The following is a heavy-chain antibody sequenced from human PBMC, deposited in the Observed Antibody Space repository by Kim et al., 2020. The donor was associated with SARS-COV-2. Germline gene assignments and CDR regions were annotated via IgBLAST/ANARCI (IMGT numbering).Heavy chain of an antibody. CDR1: GGSISSGGYY. V-gene: IGHV4-31*03. J-gene: IGHJ6*02. Sequence: SETLSLTCTVSGGSISSGGYYWSWIRQHPGKGLEWIGYIYYSGSTYYNPSLKSRVTISVDTSKNQFSLKLSSVTAADTAVYYCAREKTYCGGDCLFRDKSYGMDVWGQGTTVTVSS. CDR3: AREKTYCGGDCLFRDKSYGMDV. D-gene: IGHD2-21*02. CDR2: IYYSGST.